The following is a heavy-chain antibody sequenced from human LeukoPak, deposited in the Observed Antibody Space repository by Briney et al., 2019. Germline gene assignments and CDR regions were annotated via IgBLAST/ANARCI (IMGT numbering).Heavy chain of an antibody. Sequence: GGSLRLSCAASGFTFSSYWMHWVRQAPGKGLVWVSRINSDGSSTSYADSVKGRFTISRDNAKNTLYLQMNSLRAEDTAVYYCARSEGDSSSWFYYYYYGMDVRGQGTTVTVSS. CDR2: INSDGSST. V-gene: IGHV3-74*01. CDR3: ARSEGDSSSWFYYYYYGMDV. CDR1: GFTFSSYW. J-gene: IGHJ6*02. D-gene: IGHD6-6*01.